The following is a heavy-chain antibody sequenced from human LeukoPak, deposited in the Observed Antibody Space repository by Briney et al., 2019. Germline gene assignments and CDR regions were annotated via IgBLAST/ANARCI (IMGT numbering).Heavy chain of an antibody. D-gene: IGHD6-13*01. V-gene: IGHV1-2*02. CDR2: INPNSGGT. Sequence: GASVKVSCKASGYTFTGYYMHWVRQAPGQGLEWMGWINPNSGGTNYAQKFQGRVTMTRDTPISTAYMELSRLRSDDTAVYYCARGIGSSWTNWFDPWGQGTLVTVSS. CDR3: ARGIGSSWTNWFDP. J-gene: IGHJ5*02. CDR1: GYTFTGYY.